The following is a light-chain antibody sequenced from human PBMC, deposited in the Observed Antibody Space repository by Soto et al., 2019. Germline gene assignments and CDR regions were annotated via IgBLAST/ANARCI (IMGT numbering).Light chain of an antibody. CDR3: QQRYSGWT. CDR1: QSIGGNF. CDR2: DAS. V-gene: IGKV3-11*01. Sequence: EIVLTQSPGTLSLSPGEGATLYCRASQSIGGNFLAWYQQRRGQAPRLLIYDASNRATGIPARFSGSGSGTDFTLTISSLEPEDFAVYYCQQRYSGWTFGQGTKVDIK. J-gene: IGKJ1*01.